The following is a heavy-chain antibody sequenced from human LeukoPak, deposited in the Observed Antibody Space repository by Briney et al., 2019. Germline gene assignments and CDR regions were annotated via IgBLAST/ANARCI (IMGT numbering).Heavy chain of an antibody. J-gene: IGHJ4*02. CDR2: ISGSGDST. D-gene: IGHD3-3*01. CDR3: AKCQPRWDFWRGWPVDY. Sequence: GGSLRLSCAASGFTVSSNYMSWVRQAPGKGLEWVSAISGSGDSTYYADSVKGRFTISRDNSKNTLYLQMNSLRAEDTAVYYCAKCQPRWDFWRGWPVDYWGQGTLVTVSS. V-gene: IGHV3-23*01. CDR1: GFTVSSNY.